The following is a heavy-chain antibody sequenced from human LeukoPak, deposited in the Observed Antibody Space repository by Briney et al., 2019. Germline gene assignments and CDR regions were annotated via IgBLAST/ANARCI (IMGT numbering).Heavy chain of an antibody. Sequence: SSVTVSLKSSVCTFSIYAISWVRQPHAQGLEWMGRSIPILGIATYAQKFQGRVTITADKSTRTAYMELSSLRSEDTAVYYCASIPDSSSWYLFLTSWGQGNLVTVSS. D-gene: IGHD6-13*01. CDR3: ASIPDSSSWYLFLTS. CDR1: VCTFSIYA. CDR2: SIPILGIA. V-gene: IGHV1-69*04. J-gene: IGHJ4*02.